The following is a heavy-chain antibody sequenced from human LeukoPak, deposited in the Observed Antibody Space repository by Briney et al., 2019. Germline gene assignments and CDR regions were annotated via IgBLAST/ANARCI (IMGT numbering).Heavy chain of an antibody. V-gene: IGHV1-2*06. CDR2: INPNSGGT. CDR3: ARGGRRDGYNKDAFDI. Sequence: ASVKVSCKASGYTFTGYYMHWVRQAPGQGLEWMGRINPNSGGTNYAQKFQGRVTMTRDTSISTAYMALSRLRSDDTAVYYCARGGRRDGYNKDAFDIWGQGTMVTVSS. D-gene: IGHD5-24*01. CDR1: GYTFTGYY. J-gene: IGHJ3*02.